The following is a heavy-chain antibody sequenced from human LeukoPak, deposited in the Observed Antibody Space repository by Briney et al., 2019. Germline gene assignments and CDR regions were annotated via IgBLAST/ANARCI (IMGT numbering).Heavy chain of an antibody. J-gene: IGHJ6*02. CDR1: GFTFSLYA. Sequence: GGSLRLSCAASGFTFSLYAMHWVRQAPGKGLEWVAVIFYDGSKTYYADSVKGRFTISRDNSRSTLYLQMNSLRTEDTAVYYCAKVGVSSSWNYYYYGMDVWGHGTTVTVSS. D-gene: IGHD6-13*01. CDR2: IFYDGSKT. V-gene: IGHV3-30*18. CDR3: AKVGVSSSWNYYYYGMDV.